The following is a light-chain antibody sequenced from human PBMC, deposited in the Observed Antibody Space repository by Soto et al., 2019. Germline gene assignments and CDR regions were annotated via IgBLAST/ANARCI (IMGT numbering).Light chain of an antibody. CDR3: QQYGSSGT. CDR1: QGIGDT. Sequence: EVVMRQSPATLSVAPGAGATLSCRASQGIGDTLAWYQHKPGQTPSLLIYGAPNRATGIPDRFSGSGSGTDFTLTISRLEPEDFAVYYCQQYGSSGTFGQGTKVDIK. CDR2: GAP. J-gene: IGKJ1*01. V-gene: IGKV3-20*01.